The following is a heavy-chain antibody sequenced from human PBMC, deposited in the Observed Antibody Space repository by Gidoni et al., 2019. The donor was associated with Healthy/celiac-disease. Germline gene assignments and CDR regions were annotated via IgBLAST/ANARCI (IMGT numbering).Heavy chain of an antibody. Sequence: EVQLVESGGGLVQPGGSLRLSCAASGFTFSSSAMSWVRQAPGKGLEWVSAISGSGGSTYYADSVKGRFTISRDNSKNTLYLQMNSLRAEDTAVYYCAKTGDFWSGPADYYGMDVWGQGTTVTVSS. CDR3: AKTGDFWSGPADYYGMDV. J-gene: IGHJ6*02. CDR1: GFTFSSSA. V-gene: IGHV3-23*04. CDR2: ISGSGGST. D-gene: IGHD3-3*01.